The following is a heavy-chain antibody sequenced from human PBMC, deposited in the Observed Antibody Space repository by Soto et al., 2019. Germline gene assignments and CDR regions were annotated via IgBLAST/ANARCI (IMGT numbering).Heavy chain of an antibody. CDR2: ISSSGTTI. J-gene: IGHJ6*02. D-gene: IGHD2-21*01. CDR1: GFTFSDYY. Sequence: QVQLVESGGGLVKPGGSLRLSCAASGFTFSDYYMNWIREAPGKGLEWVSYISSSGTTIYYADSVKGRFTISRDNAKNSLFLQMNSLRAEDTALYYCARGHSIFYGMDVWGQGTTVTVSS. V-gene: IGHV3-11*01. CDR3: ARGHSIFYGMDV.